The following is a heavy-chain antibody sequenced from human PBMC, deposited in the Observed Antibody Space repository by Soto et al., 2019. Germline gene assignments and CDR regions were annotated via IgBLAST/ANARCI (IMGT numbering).Heavy chain of an antibody. CDR1: GGSISSGGYY. Sequence: SETLSLTCTVSGGSISSGGYYWSWIRQHPGKGLEWIGYIYYSGSTYYNPSLKSRVTISVDTSKNQFSLKLSSVTAADTAVYYCARTNYGSGSYYNDDGIDYWGQGTLVTVSS. V-gene: IGHV4-31*03. CDR2: IYYSGST. J-gene: IGHJ4*02. D-gene: IGHD3-10*01. CDR3: ARTNYGSGSYYNDDGIDY.